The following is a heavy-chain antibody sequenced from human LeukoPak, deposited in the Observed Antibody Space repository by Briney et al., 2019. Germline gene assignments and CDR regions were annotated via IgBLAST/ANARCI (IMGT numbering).Heavy chain of an antibody. CDR3: ARVLEYSSGWYFDY. V-gene: IGHV4-59*01. Sequence: RASETLSLTCTVSGGSISSYYWSWIRQPPGKGLEWIGYIYYSGSTNYNPSLKSRVTISVDTSKNQFSLKLSSVPAADTAVYYCARVLEYSSGWYFDYWGQGTLVTVSS. CDR2: IYYSGST. CDR1: GGSISSYY. J-gene: IGHJ4*02. D-gene: IGHD6-19*01.